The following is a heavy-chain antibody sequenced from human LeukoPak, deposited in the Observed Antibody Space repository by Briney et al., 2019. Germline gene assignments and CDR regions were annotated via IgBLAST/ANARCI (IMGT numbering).Heavy chain of an antibody. D-gene: IGHD3-9*01. CDR3: AKDATASPYFHWFDN. J-gene: IGHJ4*02. Sequence: AGSLRLSCAASGFTFSSNSMNWDRQAPGQGLEWVSSISSSSTYLYYADSGKGPFTIARHKSKDTLDLQMNSLRAGDTAVYYCAKDATASPYFHWFDNWGQGTQVIVSS. V-gene: IGHV3-21*04. CDR2: ISSSSTYL. CDR1: GFTFSSNS.